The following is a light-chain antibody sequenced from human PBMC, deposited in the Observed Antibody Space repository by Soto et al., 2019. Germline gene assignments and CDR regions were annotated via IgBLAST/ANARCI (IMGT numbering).Light chain of an antibody. V-gene: IGKV3-11*01. CDR2: DAS. CDR3: QQRGNWPPSIT. CDR1: QSVTHY. J-gene: IGKJ5*01. Sequence: EIVLTQSPATLSLSPGERATLSFMAIQSVTHYLAWYQQKPGQAPRLLIYDASYRATGIPARFSGSGSGTDFTLTITSLEPEDFAVYYCQQRGNWPPSITFGQGTRLEIK.